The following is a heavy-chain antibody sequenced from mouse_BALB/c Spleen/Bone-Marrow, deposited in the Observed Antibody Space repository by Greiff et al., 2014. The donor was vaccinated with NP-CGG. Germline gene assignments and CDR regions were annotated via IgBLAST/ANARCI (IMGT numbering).Heavy chain of an antibody. D-gene: IGHD2-4*01. CDR3: ARRRDYDDFDY. V-gene: IGHV5-6*01. CDR2: ISSGGTYT. Sequence: VQLQQSGGDLVKPGGSLKLSCAASGFTFSNYGMSWVRQIPDKRLEWVATISSGGTYTFYPDSVKGRFTISRDNTKNTLTLQMTSRKSEDTAMYYCARRRDYDDFDYWGQGTTLTVSS. J-gene: IGHJ2*01. CDR1: GFTFSNYG.